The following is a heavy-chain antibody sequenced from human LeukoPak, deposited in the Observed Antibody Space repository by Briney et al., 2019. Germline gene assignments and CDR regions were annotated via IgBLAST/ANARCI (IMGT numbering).Heavy chain of an antibody. CDR3: ARDTAKVTSVYYYGMDV. J-gene: IGHJ6*02. CDR2: IYYSGST. CDR1: GGSISSYY. Sequence: PSETLSLTCTVSGGSISSYYWSWIRQPPGKGLEWIGYIYYSGSTNYNPSLKSRVTISVDTSKNQFSLKLSSVTAADTAVYYCARDTAKVTSVYYYGMDVWGQGTTVTVSS. D-gene: IGHD5-18*01. V-gene: IGHV4-59*12.